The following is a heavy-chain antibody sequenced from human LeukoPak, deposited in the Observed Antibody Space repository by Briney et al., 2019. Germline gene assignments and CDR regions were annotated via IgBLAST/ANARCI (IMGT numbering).Heavy chain of an antibody. Sequence: GGSLRLSCAASGFTFSSYGMHWVRQAPGKGLEWVAVISYDGSNKYYADSVKGRFTISRGNSKNTLYLQMNSLRAEDTAVYYCAKNHEGLGYWGQGTLVTVSS. CDR3: AKNHEGLGY. V-gene: IGHV3-30*18. J-gene: IGHJ4*02. CDR2: ISYDGSNK. CDR1: GFTFSSYG.